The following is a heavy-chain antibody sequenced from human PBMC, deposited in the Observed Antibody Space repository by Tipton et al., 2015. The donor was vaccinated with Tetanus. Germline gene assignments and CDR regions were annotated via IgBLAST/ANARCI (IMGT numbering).Heavy chain of an antibody. CDR3: AKVRGGALNAFDI. CDR1: GFTFSSYA. J-gene: IGHJ3*02. D-gene: IGHD4/OR15-4a*01. Sequence: SLRLSCAASGFTFSSYAMSWVRQAPGKGLEWVSAISGSGGSTYYADSVKGRFTISRDNSKNTVYLQMNSLRAEDTAVYYCAKVRGGALNAFDIWGQGTMVTVSS. CDR2: ISGSGGST. V-gene: IGHV3-23*01.